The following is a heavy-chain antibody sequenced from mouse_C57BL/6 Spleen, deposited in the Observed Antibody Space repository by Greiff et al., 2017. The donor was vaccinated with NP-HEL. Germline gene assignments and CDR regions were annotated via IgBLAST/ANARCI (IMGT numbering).Heavy chain of an antibody. D-gene: IGHD1-1*01. V-gene: IGHV1-64*01. CDR2: IHPNSGST. J-gene: IGHJ1*03. CDR3: ARESYYGSSYPRDFDV. Sequence: VQLQQPGAELVKPGASVKLSCKASGYTFTSYWMHWVKQRPGQGLEWIGMIHPNSGSTNYNEKFKSKATLTVDKSSSTAYMQLSSLTSEDSAVYYCARESYYGSSYPRDFDVWGTGTTVTVSS. CDR1: GYTFTSYW.